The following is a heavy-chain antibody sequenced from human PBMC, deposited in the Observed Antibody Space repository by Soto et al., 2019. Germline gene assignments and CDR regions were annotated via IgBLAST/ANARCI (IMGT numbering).Heavy chain of an antibody. CDR2: IYYSGST. CDR3: ARQGLGVFLTGINWFDP. Sequence: SETLSLTCTVSGGSISSYYWSWIRQPPGKGLEWIGYIYYSGSTNYNPSLKSRVTISVDTSKNQFSLKLSSVTAADTAVYYCARQGLGVFLTGINWFDPWGQGTLVTVSS. CDR1: GGSISSYY. J-gene: IGHJ5*02. V-gene: IGHV4-59*08. D-gene: IGHD3-9*01.